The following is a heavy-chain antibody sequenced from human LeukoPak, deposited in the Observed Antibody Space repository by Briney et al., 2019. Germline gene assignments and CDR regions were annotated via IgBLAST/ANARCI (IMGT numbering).Heavy chain of an antibody. CDR2: INHSGST. V-gene: IGHV4-34*01. CDR3: ASQATYYYDSSGYSPY. CDR1: GGSFSGYY. D-gene: IGHD3-22*01. Sequence: SETLSLTCAVYGGSFSGYYWSWIRQPPGKGLEWIGEINHSGSTNYNPSLKSRVTISVDTSKNQFSLKLSSVTAADTAVYYCASQATYYYDSSGYSPYWGQGTLVTVSS. J-gene: IGHJ4*02.